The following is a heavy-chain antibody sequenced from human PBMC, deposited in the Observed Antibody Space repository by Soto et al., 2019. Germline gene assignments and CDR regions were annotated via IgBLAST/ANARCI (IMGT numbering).Heavy chain of an antibody. J-gene: IGHJ4*02. CDR3: ARSSSSWYYFDY. Sequence: PSETLSLTCTVSGGSIRSYYWSWIRQPPGKGLEWIGYIYYSGSTNYNPSLKSRVTISVDTSKNQFSLKLSSVTAADTAVYYCARSSSSWYYFDYWGQGTLVTVSS. CDR1: GGSIRSYY. D-gene: IGHD6-13*01. V-gene: IGHV4-59*01. CDR2: IYYSGST.